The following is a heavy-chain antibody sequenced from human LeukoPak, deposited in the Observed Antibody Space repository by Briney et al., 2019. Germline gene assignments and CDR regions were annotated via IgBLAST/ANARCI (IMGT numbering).Heavy chain of an antibody. V-gene: IGHV4-34*01. CDR2: INHSGST. J-gene: IGHJ4*02. CDR3: ARDHYYDSSGYFDY. CDR1: GGSFSGYY. D-gene: IGHD3-22*01. Sequence: SETLSLTCAVYGGSFSGYYWSWIRQPPGKGLEWIGEINHSGSTNYNPSLKSRVTISVDTSKNQYSLKLSSVTAADTAVYYCARDHYYDSSGYFDYWGQGTLVTVSS.